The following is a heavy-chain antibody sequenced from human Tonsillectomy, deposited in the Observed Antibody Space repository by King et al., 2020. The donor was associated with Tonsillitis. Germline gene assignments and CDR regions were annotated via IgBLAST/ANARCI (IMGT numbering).Heavy chain of an antibody. CDR1: GGSISSYY. CDR3: ARDRHDFWSGYYRGHWFDP. CDR2: IYYSGST. V-gene: IGHV4-59*01. J-gene: IGHJ5*02. D-gene: IGHD3-3*01. Sequence: QLQESGPGLEKPSETLSLTCTVSGGSISSYYWSWIRQPPGKGLEWIGYIYYSGSTNYNPSLKSRVTISVDTSKNQFSLKLSSVTAADTAVYYCARDRHDFWSGYYRGHWFDPWGQGTLVTVSS.